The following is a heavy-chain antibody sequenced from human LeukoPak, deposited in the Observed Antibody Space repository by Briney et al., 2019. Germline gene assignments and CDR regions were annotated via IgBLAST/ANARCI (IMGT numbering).Heavy chain of an antibody. CDR3: ARQPYSISYGINWFDP. CDR2: IYYSGST. J-gene: IGHJ5*02. V-gene: IGHV4-31*03. Sequence: SETLSLTCTVSGGSISSGGYYWSWIRQHPGKGLEWIGYIYYSGSTYYNPSLKSRVTISEDTSKNQFSLRLRSVTAADTAVYYCARQPYSISYGINWFDPWGQGILVTVSS. D-gene: IGHD6-6*01. CDR1: GGSISSGGYY.